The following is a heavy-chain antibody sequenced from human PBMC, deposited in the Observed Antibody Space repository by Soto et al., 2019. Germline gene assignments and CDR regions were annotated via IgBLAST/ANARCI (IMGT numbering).Heavy chain of an antibody. CDR2: IYYSGTT. J-gene: IGHJ1*01. V-gene: IGHV4-30-4*01. CDR3: ARVGRSLIAVLH. Sequence: PSETLSLTCTVSGGSINSGDYYWSWIRQPPGNGLEWIGNIYYSGTTYYNPSLKNRLAISVDTAKNQFCLKLTSVTAADTALYFCARVGRSLIAVLHWGQGRLVNVSS. D-gene: IGHD6-19*01. CDR1: GGSINSGDYY.